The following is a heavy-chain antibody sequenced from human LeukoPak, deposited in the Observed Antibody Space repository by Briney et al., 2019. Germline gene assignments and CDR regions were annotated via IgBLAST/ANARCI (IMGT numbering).Heavy chain of an antibody. CDR2: IYNSGST. Sequence: SETLSLTCTVSGGSISSSYWSWIRQPPGRGLEWIGYIYNSGSTNYNPSLKSRVTISVDTSKNQFSLKLTSVTAADTAVYYCARGGIPGSAFDIWGQGTMVTVSS. J-gene: IGHJ3*02. CDR1: GGSISSSY. D-gene: IGHD1-26*01. CDR3: ARGGIPGSAFDI. V-gene: IGHV4-59*01.